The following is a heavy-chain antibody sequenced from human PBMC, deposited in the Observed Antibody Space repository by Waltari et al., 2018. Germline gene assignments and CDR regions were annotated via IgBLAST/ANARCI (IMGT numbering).Heavy chain of an antibody. Sequence: QVQMVESGGGVVQPGRSLRLACAASGFTFSSYSIPGVRQAPGKGLEWVALMSYDGSSKYYADSEKGRFTVSRDNSKNTVYLQLNSLRVDDTAVYYCAREDICRSTTCYTLDYWGLGTLVTVSS. CDR2: MSYDGSSK. CDR3: AREDICRSTTCYTLDY. V-gene: IGHV3-30*01. CDR1: GFTFSSYS. J-gene: IGHJ4*02. D-gene: IGHD2-2*02.